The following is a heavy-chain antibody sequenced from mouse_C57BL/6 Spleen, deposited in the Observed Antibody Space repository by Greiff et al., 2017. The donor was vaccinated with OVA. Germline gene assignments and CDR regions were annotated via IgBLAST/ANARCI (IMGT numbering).Heavy chain of an antibody. CDR3: ARAYDGSYAMDY. Sequence: LNASWGCLVQPGGSLQLSCAASVFTFRLSTMSFFRPTPLTWLAWVATISGGGGNTYYPDSVKSRFTISRDKDKNTLYRQMSSLRSEDTALYYCARAYDGSYAMDYWGQGTSVTVAS. J-gene: IGHJ4*01. CDR2: ISGGGGNT. D-gene: IGHD2-12*01. V-gene: IGHV5-9*01. CDR1: VFTFRLST.